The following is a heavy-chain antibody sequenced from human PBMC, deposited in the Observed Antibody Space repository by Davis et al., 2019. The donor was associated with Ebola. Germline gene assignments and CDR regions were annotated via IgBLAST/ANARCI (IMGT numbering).Heavy chain of an antibody. D-gene: IGHD6-19*01. CDR3: ARQEGRYSTGWDV. Sequence: GESLKISCAASGFTLSTYWMHWFRQAPGKGLVWVSRINAAGSVTTYADSVKGRFTISKDSGKNTLYLQMNGLRAEDTAVYYCARQEGRYSTGWDVWGQGTLVTVSS. CDR1: GFTLSTYW. J-gene: IGHJ4*02. V-gene: IGHV3-74*01. CDR2: INAAGSVT.